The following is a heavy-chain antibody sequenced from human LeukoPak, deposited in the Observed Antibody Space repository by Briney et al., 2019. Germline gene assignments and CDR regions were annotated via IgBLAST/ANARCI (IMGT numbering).Heavy chain of an antibody. D-gene: IGHD2-2*01. V-gene: IGHV3-20*04. CDR2: INWNGGST. Sequence: GGSLRLSCAASGFTFDDYGMSWVRQAPGKGLEWVADINWNGGSTGYADSVKGRFTISRDNAKNSLYLQMNSLRAEDTALYYCARVVPAAIGGYYYYGMDVWGQGTTVTVSS. J-gene: IGHJ6*02. CDR3: ARVVPAAIGGYYYYGMDV. CDR1: GFTFDDYG.